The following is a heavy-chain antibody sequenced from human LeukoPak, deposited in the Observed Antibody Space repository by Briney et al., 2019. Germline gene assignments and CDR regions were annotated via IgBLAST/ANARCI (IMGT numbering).Heavy chain of an antibody. V-gene: IGHV3-48*01. CDR2: ISSSSSTI. CDR1: GFTFSHYN. CDR3: ARVVGYHDY. Sequence: GGSLRLSCAASGFTFSHYNINWVRQAPGKGLEWVSYISSSSSTIYYADSVKGRFTISRDSAKNSLYLQMNSLRAEDTAVYYCARVVGYHDYWGQGTLVTVSS. D-gene: IGHD5-12*01. J-gene: IGHJ4*02.